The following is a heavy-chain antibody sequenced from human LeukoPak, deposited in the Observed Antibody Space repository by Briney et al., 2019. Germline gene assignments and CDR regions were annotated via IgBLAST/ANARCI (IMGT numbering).Heavy chain of an antibody. D-gene: IGHD4-17*01. CDR2: ISGSGSAI. CDR3: ARDRYGDYVYDY. CDR1: GFTFSTYT. V-gene: IGHV3-21*05. J-gene: IGHJ4*02. Sequence: GGSLRLSCAASGFTFSTYTMNWVRQAPGKGLEWVSYISGSGSAIYYADSVKGRFTISRDNAKNSLYLQMNSLRAEDTAVYYCARDRYGDYVYDYWGQGTLVTVSS.